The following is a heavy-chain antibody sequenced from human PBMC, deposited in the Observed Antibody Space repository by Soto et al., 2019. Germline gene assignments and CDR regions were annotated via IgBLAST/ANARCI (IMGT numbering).Heavy chain of an antibody. CDR3: AREYCSGRSCYYLDY. V-gene: IGHV3-30-3*01. J-gene: IGHJ4*02. D-gene: IGHD2-15*01. CDR1: GFTFRSHA. Sequence: QVQLVESGGGVVQPGRSLRLSCAASGFTFRSHAMHWVRQAPGKGLEWVAVISYDGSNKYYADSVKGRFTISRDNSKNTLYLQMNSLRTEDTAVYYCAREYCSGRSCYYLDYWGQGTPVTVSS. CDR2: ISYDGSNK.